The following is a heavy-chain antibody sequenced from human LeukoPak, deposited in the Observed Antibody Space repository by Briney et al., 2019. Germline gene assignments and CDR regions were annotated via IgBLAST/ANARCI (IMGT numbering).Heavy chain of an antibody. CDR2: INHSGST. Sequence: PSETLSLTCAVYGGSFSGYYWSWIRQPPGKGLEWIGEINHSGSTNYNPSLKSRVTISVDTSKNQFSLKLSSVTAADTAVYYCARGETYGFWSGYYRIDRIDPWGQGTLVTVSS. J-gene: IGHJ5*02. CDR3: ARGETYGFWSGYYRIDRIDP. V-gene: IGHV4-34*01. D-gene: IGHD3-3*01. CDR1: GGSFSGYY.